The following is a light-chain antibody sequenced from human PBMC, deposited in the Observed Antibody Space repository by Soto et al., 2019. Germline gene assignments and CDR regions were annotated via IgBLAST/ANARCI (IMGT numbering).Light chain of an antibody. J-gene: IGKJ2*01. V-gene: IGKV3-15*01. CDR2: DAS. Sequence: IVMTQAPHTVSVSPGERVTLSCRARQSVRNNFAWYQQKPGQAPRLLIYDASNRDTGITARFSGSGSGTEFTLTISSLQSEDFAVYDCQQCNSWPYTFGQRNKLEI. CDR3: QQCNSWPYT. CDR1: QSVRNN.